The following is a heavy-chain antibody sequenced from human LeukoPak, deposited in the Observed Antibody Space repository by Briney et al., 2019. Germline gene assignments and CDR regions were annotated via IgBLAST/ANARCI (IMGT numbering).Heavy chain of an antibody. CDR2: INPSGGST. CDR1: GYTFSSYY. D-gene: IGHD3-3*01. Sequence: ASVKVSCKASGYTFSSYYIHWVRQAPGQGLEWMGIINPSGGSTSYVQKFQGRVTMTRDMSTSTVYMELSSLRSDDTAIYYCARHEYNIYDLGIGWFDPWGQGTLVTVSS. CDR3: ARHEYNIYDLGIGWFDP. J-gene: IGHJ5*02. V-gene: IGHV1-46*01.